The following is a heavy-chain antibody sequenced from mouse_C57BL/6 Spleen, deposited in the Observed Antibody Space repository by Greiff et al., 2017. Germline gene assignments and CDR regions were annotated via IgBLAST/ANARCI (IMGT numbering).Heavy chain of an antibody. D-gene: IGHD4-1*01. CDR3: ARSRLTGGYFDV. CDR2: IYPGDGDT. Sequence: VQLQQSGPELVKPGASVKISCKASGYAFSSSWMNWVKQRPGKGLEWIGRIYPGDGDTNYNGKFKGKATLTADKSSSTAYMQLSSLTSEDSAVYFCARSRLTGGYFDVWGTGTTVTVSS. J-gene: IGHJ1*03. CDR1: GYAFSSSW. V-gene: IGHV1-82*01.